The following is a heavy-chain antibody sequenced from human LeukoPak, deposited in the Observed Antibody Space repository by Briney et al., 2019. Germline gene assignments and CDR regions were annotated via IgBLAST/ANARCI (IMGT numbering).Heavy chain of an antibody. J-gene: IGHJ4*02. CDR1: GFTFSSDW. V-gene: IGHV3-74*01. CDR2: INRDGRSA. CDR3: ARHPYDILTGPSFDY. D-gene: IGHD3-9*01. Sequence: GGSLRLSCAASGFTFSSDWMHWVRQAPGKGLVWVSRINRDGRSATYADSVKGRFTISRDNAKNTLYLQMNSLRAEDTAVYYCARHPYDILTGPSFDYWGQGTLVTVSS.